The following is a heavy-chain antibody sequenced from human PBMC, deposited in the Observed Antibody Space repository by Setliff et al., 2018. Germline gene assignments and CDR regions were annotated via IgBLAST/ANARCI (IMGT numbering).Heavy chain of an antibody. CDR2: VDHSGST. Sequence: PSETLSLTCTVSGGSISGFYWSWIRQAPGKGLEWIGYVDHSGSTNFSPSLKSRGTISVDTSKTQVSLTLTSVTAADTAVYYCARDYQGGWFDPWGPGTLVTVSS. CDR1: GGSISGFY. J-gene: IGHJ5*02. CDR3: ARDYQGGWFDP. D-gene: IGHD3-16*01. V-gene: IGHV4-59*01.